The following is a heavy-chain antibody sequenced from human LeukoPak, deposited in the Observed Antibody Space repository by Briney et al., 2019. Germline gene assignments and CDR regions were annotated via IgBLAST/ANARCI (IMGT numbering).Heavy chain of an antibody. CDR2: INTDGSST. CDR3: ARAPGSISIY. D-gene: IGHD3-10*01. Sequence: PGGSLRLSCAASGFTFSSYWMHWVRQAPGKGLVWVSRINTDGSSTGYADSVKGRFTISRDDAKSTLYLQMNSLRAEDTAVYYCARAPGSISIYWGQGTLVTVSS. CDR1: GFTFSSYW. J-gene: IGHJ4*02. V-gene: IGHV3-74*01.